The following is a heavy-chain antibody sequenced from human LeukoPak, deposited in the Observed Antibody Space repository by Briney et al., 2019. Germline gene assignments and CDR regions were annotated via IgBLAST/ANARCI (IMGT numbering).Heavy chain of an antibody. CDR3: ARDKIPAPWDGMDV. D-gene: IGHD2-2*01. CDR1: GFTVSGNY. V-gene: IGHV3-53*01. CDR2: IFSSGTT. Sequence: PGGSLRLSCAASGFTVSGNYMSWVRQAPGKGLEWVSAIFSSGTTYYPDSVKGRFTISRDNSKNTLYLQMNSLRPEDTAVYYCARDKIPAPWDGMDVWGQGTTVTVSS. J-gene: IGHJ6*02.